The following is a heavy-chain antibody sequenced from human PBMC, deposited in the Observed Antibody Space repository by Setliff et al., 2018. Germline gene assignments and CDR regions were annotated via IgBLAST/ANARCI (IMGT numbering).Heavy chain of an antibody. CDR1: GYRFSNYW. CDR2: IYGGDSDT. CDR3: AIIEDTTVVVDAFDF. J-gene: IGHJ3*01. Sequence: GESLKISCKGSGYRFSNYWIGWVRQMPGKGLEWRGIIYGGDSDTRYSPSFQGLVSISADKSISTAYLQWSSLKASDTAIYYCAIIEDTTVVVDAFDFWGQGTRVTVSS. V-gene: IGHV5-51*01. D-gene: IGHD2-15*01.